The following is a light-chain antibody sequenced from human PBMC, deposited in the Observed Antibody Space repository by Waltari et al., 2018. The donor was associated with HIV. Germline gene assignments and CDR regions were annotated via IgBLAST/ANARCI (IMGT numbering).Light chain of an antibody. CDR3: CSYADDYTWV. V-gene: IGLV2-11*01. CDR1: TSDVGAYNY. Sequence: QSALTQPRSVSGSPGQSVTISCTGTTSDVGAYNYLPWYQQHPAKAPKLIIFDVNKRPSGVPDRFSGSKSVNTASLTISGLQAEDEADYYCCSYADDYTWVFGGGTKLTVL. J-gene: IGLJ3*02. CDR2: DVN.